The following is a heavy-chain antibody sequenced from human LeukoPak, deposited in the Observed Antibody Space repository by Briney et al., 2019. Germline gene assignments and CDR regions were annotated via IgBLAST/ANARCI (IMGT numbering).Heavy chain of an antibody. CDR1: GYTFTGYY. CDR3: ARRHIVVVPAAMDY. J-gene: IGHJ4*02. CDR2: INPNSGGT. V-gene: IGHV1-2*02. Sequence: AAVKVSCKASGYTFTGYYMHWVRQAPGQGLEWMGWINPNSGGTNYAQKFQGRVTMTRDTSISTAYMELSRLRSDDTAVYYCARRHIVVVPAAMDYWGQGTLVTVSS. D-gene: IGHD2-2*01.